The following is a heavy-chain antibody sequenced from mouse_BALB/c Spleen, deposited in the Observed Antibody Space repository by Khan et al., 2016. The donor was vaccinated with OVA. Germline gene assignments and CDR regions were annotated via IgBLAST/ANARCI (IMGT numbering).Heavy chain of an antibody. Sequence: QVQLKESGPGLVAPSQSLSITCTVSGFSLTSYGVSWVRQPPGKGLEWLGVIWGDGSTNFHSALRSRLTIRQDNSTSQVFLTLNSLQTDDTTTYYCAKPNYYGYLYFDVWGAGTTVTVSA. D-gene: IGHD1-1*01. CDR1: GFSLTSYG. V-gene: IGHV2-3*01. CDR3: AKPNYYGYLYFDV. J-gene: IGHJ1*01. CDR2: IWGDGST.